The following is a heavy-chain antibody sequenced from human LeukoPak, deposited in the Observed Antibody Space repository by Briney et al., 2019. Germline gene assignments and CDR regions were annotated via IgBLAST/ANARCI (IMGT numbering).Heavy chain of an antibody. CDR1: GYTFTSYD. CDR3: ARGARFLEWLLGTNVWFDP. CDR2: MNPNSGNT. D-gene: IGHD3-3*01. Sequence: GASVKVSCKASGYTFTSYDINWVRQATGQGLGWMGWMNPNSGNTGYAQKFQGRVTMTRNTSISTAYMELSSLRSEDTAVYYCARGARFLEWLLGTNVWFDPWGQGTLVTVSS. V-gene: IGHV1-8*01. J-gene: IGHJ5*02.